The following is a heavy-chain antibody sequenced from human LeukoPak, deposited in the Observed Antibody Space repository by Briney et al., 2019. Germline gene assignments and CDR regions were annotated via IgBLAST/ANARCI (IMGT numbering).Heavy chain of an antibody. CDR1: GFTFSSYW. Sequence: GGSLRLSCAASGFTFSSYWMHWVRQAPGKGLVWVSRINSDGSSTTYADSVKGRFTISRDNSKNTLYLQMNSLRAEDTAVYYCARAMERYSGYDSAVDAFDIWGQGTMVTVSS. CDR3: ARAMERYSGYDSAVDAFDI. V-gene: IGHV3-74*01. J-gene: IGHJ3*02. CDR2: INSDGSST. D-gene: IGHD5-12*01.